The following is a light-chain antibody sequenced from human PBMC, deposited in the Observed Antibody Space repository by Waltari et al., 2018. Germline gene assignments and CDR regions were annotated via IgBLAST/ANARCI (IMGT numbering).Light chain of an antibody. CDR1: QSVSSSY. J-gene: IGKJ1*01. Sequence: EIVLTQSPGTLSLSPGERSTLSCMASQSVSSSYLAWYQQKPGQAHRLLIYGASSRATGIPDRFSGSGSGTDFTLTISRLEPEDFAVYYCQQYGSSPWTFGQGTKVEIK. CDR3: QQYGSSPWT. V-gene: IGKV3-20*01. CDR2: GAS.